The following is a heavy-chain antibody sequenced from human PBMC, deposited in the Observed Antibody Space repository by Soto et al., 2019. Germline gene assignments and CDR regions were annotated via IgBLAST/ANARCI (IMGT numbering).Heavy chain of an antibody. V-gene: IGHV3-33*01. CDR1: GFTFSSYG. CDR2: IWYDGSNK. CDR3: ARDLVALAGVRSIAAAGLYYYYGMDV. J-gene: IGHJ6*02. Sequence: PGGSLRLSCAASGFTFSSYGMHWVRQAPGKGLEWVAVIWYDGSNKYYADSVKGRFTISRDNSKNTLYLQMNSLRAEDTAVYYCARDLVALAGVRSIAAAGLYYYYGMDVWGQGTTVTVSS. D-gene: IGHD6-13*01.